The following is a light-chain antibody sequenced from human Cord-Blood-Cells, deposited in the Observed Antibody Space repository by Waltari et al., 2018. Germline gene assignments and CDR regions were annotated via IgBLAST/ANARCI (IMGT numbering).Light chain of an antibody. V-gene: IGLV6-57*03. Sequence: NFMLTQPHSVSESPGKTVTLSCTRSSGRIASNYVQRYQHRPGSAPTTVIYEDNQRPSGVPDRFSGSIDSSSNSASLTISGLKTEDEADYYCQSYDSSNQVFGGGTKLTVL. J-gene: IGLJ3*02. CDR1: SGRIASNY. CDR2: EDN. CDR3: QSYDSSNQV.